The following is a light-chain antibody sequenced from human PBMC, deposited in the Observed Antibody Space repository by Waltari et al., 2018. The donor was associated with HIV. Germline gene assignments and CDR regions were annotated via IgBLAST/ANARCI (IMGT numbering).Light chain of an antibody. CDR3: LQHNNYPRT. V-gene: IGKV1-17*01. Sequence: DIQMTQSPSSLSASVGDRVTITCRASQGIRNNLGWFQQKPGKAPQRLIFGASSLHPGVPSRFSGSGSGTKFTLTISSLQPEDFATYYCLQHNNYPRTFGRGTKVEIK. J-gene: IGKJ1*01. CDR2: GAS. CDR1: QGIRNN.